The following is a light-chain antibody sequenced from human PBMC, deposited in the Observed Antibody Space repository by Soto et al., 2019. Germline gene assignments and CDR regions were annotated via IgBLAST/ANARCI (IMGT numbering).Light chain of an antibody. Sequence: DIQMTQSPSSLSASVGDRVTITCRASQGISNYLAWYQQKPGKVPKLLIYAASTLQSEVPSRFSGSGSGTDFTLTISSLQPEDVASYYCQKYNSAPTWTFGQGTKVEIK. CDR1: QGISNY. J-gene: IGKJ1*01. CDR3: QKYNSAPTWT. CDR2: AAS. V-gene: IGKV1-27*01.